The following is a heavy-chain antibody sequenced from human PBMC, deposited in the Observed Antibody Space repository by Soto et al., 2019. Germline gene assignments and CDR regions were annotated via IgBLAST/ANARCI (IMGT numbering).Heavy chain of an antibody. CDR2: IWSDGSDQ. J-gene: IGHJ6*02. Sequence: QVELVESGGGVVQPGKSLRLSCVASGFSIRTYGMHWVRQAPGKGLEWVAVIWSDGSDQLYADSMKGRLTISRDNAKNTLYLQVNSLSADDTAAYFCATEPRMSSRGRGGMDVWGHGTTVIVSS. CDR1: GFSIRTYG. D-gene: IGHD3-10*01. CDR3: ATEPRMSSRGRGGMDV. V-gene: IGHV3-33*01.